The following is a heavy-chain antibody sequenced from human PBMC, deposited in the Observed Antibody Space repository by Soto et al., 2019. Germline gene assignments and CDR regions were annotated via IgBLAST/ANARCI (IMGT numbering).Heavy chain of an antibody. D-gene: IGHD6-13*01. CDR3: ARLGIAAAGWFGH. CDR1: GGSITSSSFY. CDR2: IYYSGST. J-gene: IGHJ5*02. Sequence: SETLSLTCTVSGGSITSSSFYWAWVRQTPGKGLECIGRIYYSGSTHYNPSLKSRVIMSIDTSKNQFSLNLTSVTAADTAVYFCARLGIAAAGWFGHWGRGTLVTASS. V-gene: IGHV4-39*01.